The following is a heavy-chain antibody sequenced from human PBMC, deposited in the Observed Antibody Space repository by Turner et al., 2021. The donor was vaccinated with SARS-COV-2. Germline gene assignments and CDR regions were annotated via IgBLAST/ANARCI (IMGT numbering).Heavy chain of an antibody. CDR2: INHSGST. D-gene: IGHD1-26*01. J-gene: IGHJ6*02. V-gene: IGHV4-34*01. Sequence: QVQIQQWGAGLLKPSETLSLTSAEHGGSFSGYYWTWIRQPPGTGLEWIGEINHSGSTNYNPSLKSRVTISVDTSKNQFSLKLSSVTAADTAVYYCARGIKGVLMSGSYYYYGMDVWCQGTTVTVSS. CDR1: GGSFSGYY. CDR3: ARGIKGVLMSGSYYYYGMDV.